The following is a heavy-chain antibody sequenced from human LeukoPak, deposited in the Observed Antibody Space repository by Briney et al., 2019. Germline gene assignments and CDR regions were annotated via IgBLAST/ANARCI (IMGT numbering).Heavy chain of an antibody. Sequence: SETLSLTCAVYGGSFSGYYWSWISQPPGKGLEWIGEINHSGSTNYNPSLKSRVTISVDTSKNQFSLKLSSVTAADTAVYYCAAIFGVAASYYYYMDVWGKGTTVTVSS. CDR1: GGSFSGYY. CDR3: AAIFGVAASYYYYMDV. CDR2: INHSGST. J-gene: IGHJ6*03. V-gene: IGHV4-34*01. D-gene: IGHD3-3*01.